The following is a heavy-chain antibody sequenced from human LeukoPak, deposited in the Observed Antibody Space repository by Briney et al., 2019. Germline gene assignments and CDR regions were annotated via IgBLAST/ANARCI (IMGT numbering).Heavy chain of an antibody. CDR3: ARDTAMKR. Sequence: PSETLSLTCTVSGGSISSYYWSWIRQPPGKGLEWIGYIYYSGSTNYNPSLKSRVTISVDTSKNQFSLKLSSVTAADTAVYYCARDTAMKRWGQGTLVTVSS. J-gene: IGHJ4*02. D-gene: IGHD5-18*01. V-gene: IGHV4-59*01. CDR1: GGSISSYY. CDR2: IYYSGST.